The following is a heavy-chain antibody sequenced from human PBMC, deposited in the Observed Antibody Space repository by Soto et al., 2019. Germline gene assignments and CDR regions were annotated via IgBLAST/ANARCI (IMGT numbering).Heavy chain of an antibody. J-gene: IGHJ2*01. CDR3: ARAPSWWYFDL. CDR1: GYTFSTYA. CDR2: INAGNGNT. Sequence: QVQLVQSGAEEEKPGASVKVSCKASGYTFSTYAMHWVRQAPGQRLEWMGWINAGNGNTKYSQKFQGRVTITRDTSASTAYMELSSLRAEDTAVYYCARAPSWWYFDLWGRGTLVTVSS. V-gene: IGHV1-3*05.